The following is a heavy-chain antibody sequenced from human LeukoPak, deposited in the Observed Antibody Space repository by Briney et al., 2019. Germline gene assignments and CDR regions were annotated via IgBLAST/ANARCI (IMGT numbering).Heavy chain of an antibody. CDR2: IYYSGST. CDR3: ARDPFGSTSFILGRYYYYGMDV. CDR1: GGSISSYY. V-gene: IGHV4-59*12. D-gene: IGHD2-2*01. Sequence: SETLSLTCTVSGGSISSYYWSWIRQPPGKGLEWIGYIYYSGSTNYNPSLKSRVTISVDTSKNQFSLKLSSVTAADTAVYYCARDPFGSTSFILGRYYYYGMDVWGQGTTVTVSS. J-gene: IGHJ6*02.